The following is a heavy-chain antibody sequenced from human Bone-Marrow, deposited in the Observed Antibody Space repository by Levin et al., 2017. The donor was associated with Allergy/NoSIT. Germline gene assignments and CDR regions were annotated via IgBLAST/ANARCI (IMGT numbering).Heavy chain of an antibody. CDR2: ISGNGDNA. CDR1: EYSFSSYG. D-gene: IGHD6-19*01. V-gene: IGHV3-23*01. CDR3: ARGKQWLAPFYFDD. Sequence: GGSLRLSCADSEYSFSSYGMSWVRQAPGMGLEWVASISGNGDNAYYAGSVKGRFTISRDNSKNMLYVEMNSLRAEDTAIYFCARGKQWLAPFYFDDWGQGTLVTVSS. J-gene: IGHJ4*02.